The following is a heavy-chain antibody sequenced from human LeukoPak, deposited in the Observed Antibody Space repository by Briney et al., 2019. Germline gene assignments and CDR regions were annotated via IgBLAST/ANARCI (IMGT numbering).Heavy chain of an antibody. CDR3: ARHDFTMVRGVTSSWFDP. CDR1: GGSISSYY. Sequence: PSETLSLTCTVSGGSISSYYWSWIRRPPGKGLEWIGYIYYSGSTNYNPSLKSRVTISVDTSKNQFSLKLSSVTAADTAVYYCARHDFTMVRGVTSSWFDPWGQGTLVTVSS. V-gene: IGHV4-59*08. CDR2: IYYSGST. D-gene: IGHD3-10*01. J-gene: IGHJ5*02.